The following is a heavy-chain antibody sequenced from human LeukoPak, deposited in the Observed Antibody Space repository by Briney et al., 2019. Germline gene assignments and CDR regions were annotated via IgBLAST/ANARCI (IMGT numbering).Heavy chain of an antibody. CDR1: GFSFSDYY. CDR2: ITSSGTTI. CDR3: ARDFKLDYRDYGLFDF. V-gene: IGHV3-11*01. Sequence: GGSLRLSCAASGFSFSDYYMSWIRQAPGKGLEWVSYITSSGTTIFYADSVTGRFTISRDNAKNSLYLQMNSLRAEDTAVYYCARDFKLDYRDYGLFDFWGQGTLVTVSS. J-gene: IGHJ4*02. D-gene: IGHD4-17*01.